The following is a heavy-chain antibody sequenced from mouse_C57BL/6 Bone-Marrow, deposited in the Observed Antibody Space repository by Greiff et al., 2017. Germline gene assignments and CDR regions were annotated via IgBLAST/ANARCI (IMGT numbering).Heavy chain of an antibody. CDR2: IYPGSGST. D-gene: IGHD1-1*01. J-gene: IGHJ2*01. CDR3: ASGVYGSSYFDV. CDR1: GYTFTSYW. V-gene: IGHV1-55*01. Sequence: QVQLQQPGAEHVKPGASVKMSCKASGYTFTSYWITWVKQRPGQGLEWIGDIYPGSGSTNYNEKFKSKATLTVDTSSITAYMQLSSLTSEDSAVYYCASGVYGSSYFDVWGQGTTLTVSS.